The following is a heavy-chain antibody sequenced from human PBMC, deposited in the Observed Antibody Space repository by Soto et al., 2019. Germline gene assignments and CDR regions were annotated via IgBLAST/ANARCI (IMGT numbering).Heavy chain of an antibody. V-gene: IGHV1-46*03. CDR2: INPSIGTT. Sequence: ASVKVSCKASGYTFTSQNMHWVRQAPGQGLEWMGVINPSIGTTTYAQKFQGRVTMTSDTSTSSVYMEVSSLRSEDTAVYYCISTLGARFDYWGQGTLVTGSS. D-gene: IGHD1-26*01. CDR1: GYTFTSQN. CDR3: ISTLGARFDY. J-gene: IGHJ4*02.